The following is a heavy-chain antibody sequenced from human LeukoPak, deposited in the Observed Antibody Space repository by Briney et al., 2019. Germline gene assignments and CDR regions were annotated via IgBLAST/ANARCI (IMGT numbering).Heavy chain of an antibody. CDR2: IIPIFGTA. J-gene: IGHJ4*02. Sequence: SVKVSCKASGGTFSSYAISWVRQAPGQGLEWMGGIIPIFGTANYAQKFQGRVTITADESTSTAYMELSSLRSEDTAVYYCARDAALEYYFDYWGQGTLVTVSS. CDR3: ARDAALEYYFDY. D-gene: IGHD6-13*01. V-gene: IGHV1-69*13. CDR1: GGTFSSYA.